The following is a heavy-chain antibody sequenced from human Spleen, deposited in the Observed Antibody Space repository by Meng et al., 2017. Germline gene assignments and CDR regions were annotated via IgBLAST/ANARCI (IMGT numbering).Heavy chain of an antibody. J-gene: IGHJ5*02. Sequence: SETLSLICTVSGDSISSSSYNWGWIRQPPGKGLEWIGSIYYSGTTYYSSSLKSRVTLSIDMSKNQFSLKLTSVTAADTAVYYCARSISGADAAWGQGTLVTVSS. V-gene: IGHV4-39*07. CDR3: ARSISGADAA. CDR2: IYYSGTT. D-gene: IGHD2-21*02. CDR1: GDSISSSSYN.